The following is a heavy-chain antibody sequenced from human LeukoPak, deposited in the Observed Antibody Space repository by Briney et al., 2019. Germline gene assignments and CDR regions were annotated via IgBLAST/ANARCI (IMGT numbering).Heavy chain of an antibody. Sequence: GGSLRLSSAASGFTFSSYGMHWVRQAPGKGLEWVAVIWYDGSNKYYADSVKGRFTISRDNSKNTLYLQMNSLRAEDTAVYYCARDQRESSSWYVVMGYWGQGTLVTVSS. CDR2: IWYDGSNK. CDR3: ARDQRESSSWYVVMGY. V-gene: IGHV3-33*01. J-gene: IGHJ4*02. CDR1: GFTFSSYG. D-gene: IGHD6-13*01.